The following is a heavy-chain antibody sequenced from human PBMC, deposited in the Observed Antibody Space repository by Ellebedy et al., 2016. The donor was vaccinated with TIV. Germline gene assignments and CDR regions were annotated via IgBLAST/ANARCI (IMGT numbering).Heavy chain of an antibody. D-gene: IGHD3-22*01. CDR2: IYYSGST. CDR1: GGSISSKTYY. V-gene: IGHV4-39*01. J-gene: IGHJ4*02. Sequence: MPGGSLRLSCTVPGGSISSKTYYWGWIRQPPGMGLEWIWSIYYSGSTYYNPSLKSRVTISEDTSKNQFSLKLSSVTAADTAVYYCARSTMIVVVPFDYWGQGTLVTVSS. CDR3: ARSTMIVVVPFDY.